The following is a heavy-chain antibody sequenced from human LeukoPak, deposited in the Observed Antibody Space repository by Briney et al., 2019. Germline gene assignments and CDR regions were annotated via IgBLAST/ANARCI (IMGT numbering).Heavy chain of an antibody. CDR1: GGSFSGYY. Sequence: SETLSLTCAVYGGSFSGYYWSWIRQPPGKGLEWIGEINHSGSTNYNPSLKSRVTISVDTSKNQFSLKLSSVTAADTAVYYCARGYADAPDIVVVPAAGRIYYYGMDVWGQGTTVTVSS. J-gene: IGHJ6*02. V-gene: IGHV4-34*01. D-gene: IGHD2-2*01. CDR2: INHSGST. CDR3: ARGYADAPDIVVVPAAGRIYYYGMDV.